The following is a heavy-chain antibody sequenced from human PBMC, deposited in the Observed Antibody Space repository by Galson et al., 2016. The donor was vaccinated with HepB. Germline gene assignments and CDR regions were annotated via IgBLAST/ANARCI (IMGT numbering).Heavy chain of an antibody. V-gene: IGHV3-11*01. CDR2: ISGRGNSI. Sequence: LRLSCAASKFTFSDYYMSWIRQAPGKGLEWLAFISGRGNSIYYADSVKGRFTISRDNANNSLHLQMSNLSVEDTAVYYCARLSEANWFDPWGLGTLVVVSS. CDR3: ARLSEANWFDP. CDR1: KFTFSDYY. J-gene: IGHJ5*02.